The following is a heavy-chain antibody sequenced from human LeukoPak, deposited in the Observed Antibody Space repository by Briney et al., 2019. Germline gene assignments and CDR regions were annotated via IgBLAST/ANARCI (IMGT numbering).Heavy chain of an antibody. CDR1: GFNFRIYT. CDR2: ISGSGGST. Sequence: PGESLRLSCAPSGFNFRIYTIHWVRQAPGKGLEWVSAISGSGGSTYYADSVKGRFTISRDNSKNTLYLQMNSLRAEDTAVYYCAKEDYDFWSGYYDYWGQGTLVTVSS. CDR3: AKEDYDFWSGYYDY. V-gene: IGHV3-23*01. J-gene: IGHJ4*02. D-gene: IGHD3-3*01.